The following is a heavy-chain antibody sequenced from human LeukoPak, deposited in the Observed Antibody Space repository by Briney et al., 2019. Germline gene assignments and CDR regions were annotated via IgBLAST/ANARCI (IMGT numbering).Heavy chain of an antibody. CDR2: ISGSSGTI. J-gene: IGHJ6*04. V-gene: IGHV3-48*01. Sequence: GGSLRLSCTASGFTFRSHSMIWVRQAPGKGLEWISYISGSSGTIYYADSVKGRFIISRDNDKNSLYLQMNSLRVEGTAVYFYTRVEKGFWSGFKMDVWGKGTTVAVSS. CDR1: GFTFRSHS. D-gene: IGHD3-3*01. CDR3: TRVEKGFWSGFKMDV.